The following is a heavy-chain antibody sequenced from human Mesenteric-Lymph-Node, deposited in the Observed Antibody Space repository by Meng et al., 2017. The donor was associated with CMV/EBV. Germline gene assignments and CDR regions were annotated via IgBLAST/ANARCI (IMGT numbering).Heavy chain of an antibody. CDR2: ITWNTDNI. V-gene: IGHV3-9*01. J-gene: IGHJ6*02. Sequence: GGSLRLSCAASGFTFDDYAMHWVRQAPGKGLEWVSGITWNTDNIGYADSVKGRFTISRDNAKNSLYLQMNSLRAEDTALYYCAKDILLGSSWFSGLDVWGQGTTVTVSS. CDR1: GFTFDDYA. D-gene: IGHD6-13*01. CDR3: AKDILLGSSWFSGLDV.